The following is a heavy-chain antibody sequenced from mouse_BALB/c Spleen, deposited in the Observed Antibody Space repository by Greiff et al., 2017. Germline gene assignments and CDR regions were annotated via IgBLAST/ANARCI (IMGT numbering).Heavy chain of an antibody. D-gene: IGHD2-4*01. Sequence: VHLVESGPELVKPGASVRISCKASGYTFTSYYIHWVKQRPGQGLEWIGWIYPGNVNTKYNEKFKGKATLTADKSSSTAYMQLSSLTSEDSAVYFCARRGITWFAYWGQGTLVTVSA. V-gene: IGHV1S56*01. CDR3: ARRGITWFAY. CDR2: IYPGNVNT. J-gene: IGHJ3*01. CDR1: GYTFTSYY.